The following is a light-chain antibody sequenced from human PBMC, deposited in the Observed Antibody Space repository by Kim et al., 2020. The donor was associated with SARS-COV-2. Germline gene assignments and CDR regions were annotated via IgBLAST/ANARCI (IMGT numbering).Light chain of an antibody. CDR3: QAGDSSNGV. CDR2: QDS. J-gene: IGLJ3*02. CDR1: TVGDKY. Sequence: VSTRQTASMTCTGDTVGDKYACWYQQKPSQSPVLGIYQDSKRTSGIPERFAGSNSGNTGTLTISGTQAMDEADDYCQAGDSSNGVFGGGPQLTVL. V-gene: IGLV3-1*01.